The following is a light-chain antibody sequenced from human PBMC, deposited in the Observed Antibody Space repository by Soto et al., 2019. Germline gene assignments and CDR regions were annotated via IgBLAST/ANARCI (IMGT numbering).Light chain of an antibody. Sequence: IVLTQSPGTLSLSPGERATLSCRASQSVSSSYLAWYQQKPGQAPRHLIYGASSRATCIPDRFSGSGAGTDFTLTISRLEPDDFAVYYCQQYGSSPLTFGGGTKVEIK. V-gene: IGKV3-20*01. CDR3: QQYGSSPLT. CDR2: GAS. J-gene: IGKJ4*02. CDR1: QSVSSSY.